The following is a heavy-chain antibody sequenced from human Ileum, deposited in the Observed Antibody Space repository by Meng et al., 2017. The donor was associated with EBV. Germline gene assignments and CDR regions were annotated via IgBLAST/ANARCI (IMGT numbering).Heavy chain of an antibody. Sequence: QLQLQDSGPGLVKPSETLSLTCTVSGGSVSSSSYYWGWIRLPPGKGLEWIGEIYHGGTTNYNPSLKSRVTMSVDKSKNQFSLKLSSVTAADTAVYYCSTYLYGGDEHYFDYWGQGTLVTVSS. V-gene: IGHV4-39*07. CDR2: IYHGGTT. D-gene: IGHD4-23*01. CDR3: STYLYGGDEHYFDY. CDR1: GGSVSSSSYY. J-gene: IGHJ4*02.